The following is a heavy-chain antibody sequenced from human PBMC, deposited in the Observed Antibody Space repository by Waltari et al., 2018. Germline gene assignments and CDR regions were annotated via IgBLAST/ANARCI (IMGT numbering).Heavy chain of an antibody. CDR1: GYSISSGYY. V-gene: IGHV4-38-2*01. CDR3: ARGGSPRGY. J-gene: IGHJ4*02. CDR2: IYHSGST. Sequence: QVQLQESGPGLVKPSETLSLTCAVSGYSISSGYYWGWIRQPPGKGLEWIGSIYHSGSTYYNPSLKSRVTISVDTSKNQFSLKLSSVTAADTAVYYCARGGSPRGYWGQGTLVTVSS. D-gene: IGHD3-10*01.